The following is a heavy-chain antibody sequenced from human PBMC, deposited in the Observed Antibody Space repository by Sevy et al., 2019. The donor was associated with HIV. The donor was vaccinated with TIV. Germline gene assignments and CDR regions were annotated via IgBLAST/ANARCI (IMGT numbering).Heavy chain of an antibody. J-gene: IGHJ6*02. Sequence: SETLSLTCTVSGGSITSSGHYWGWIRQSPGKGLEWIGAVYYVGNSYANPSLTSRVTISADTSKNLLSLSLTSLTAADTAIYYCARVAGGENYDYGIDVWGLGTSVTVSS. CDR2: VYYVGNS. CDR3: ARVAGGENYDYGIDV. D-gene: IGHD2-21*01. V-gene: IGHV4-39*01. CDR1: GGSITSSGHY.